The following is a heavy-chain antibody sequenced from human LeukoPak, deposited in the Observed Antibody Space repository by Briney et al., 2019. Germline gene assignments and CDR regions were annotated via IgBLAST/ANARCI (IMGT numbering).Heavy chain of an antibody. J-gene: IGHJ4*02. Sequence: GGSLRLSCAAPGFTFSDYYMSWIRQAPGKGLEWVSYISSSSSYTNYADSVKGRFTISRDNAKNSLYLQMNSLRAEDTAVYYCARATLSSWHYFDYWGQGTLVTVSS. CDR2: ISSSSSYT. V-gene: IGHV3-11*05. CDR3: ARATLSSWHYFDY. CDR1: GFTFSDYY. D-gene: IGHD6-13*01.